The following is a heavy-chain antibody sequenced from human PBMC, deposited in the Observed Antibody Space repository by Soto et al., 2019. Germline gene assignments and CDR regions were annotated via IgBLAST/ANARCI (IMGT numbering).Heavy chain of an antibody. CDR2: IFYGGST. Sequence: ETLSLSCLFSGVSIKTNDYYWGWVRQPPGKGLEWIGNIFYGGSTFYNPSLRTRLSISVDTSKNQFSLRLNSVTAADTAVYYCDAFVVPASRNTGFDFWGQGTLVTVSS. CDR1: GVSIKTNDYY. D-gene: IGHD2-15*01. J-gene: IGHJ4*02. CDR3: DAFVVPASRNTGFDF. V-gene: IGHV4-39*01.